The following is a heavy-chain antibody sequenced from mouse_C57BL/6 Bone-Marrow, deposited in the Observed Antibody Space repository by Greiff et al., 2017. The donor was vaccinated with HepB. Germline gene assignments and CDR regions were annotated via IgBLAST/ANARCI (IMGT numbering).Heavy chain of an antibody. CDR1: GFSLTSYG. V-gene: IGHV2-2*01. Sequence: VQGVESGPGLVQPSQSLSITCTVSGFSLTSYGVHWVRQSPGKGLEWLGVIWSGGSTDYNAAFISRLSISKDNSKSQVFFKMNSLQADDTAIYYCASRDGYYSAWFAYWGQGTLVTVSA. J-gene: IGHJ3*01. D-gene: IGHD2-3*01. CDR2: IWSGGST. CDR3: ASRDGYYSAWFAY.